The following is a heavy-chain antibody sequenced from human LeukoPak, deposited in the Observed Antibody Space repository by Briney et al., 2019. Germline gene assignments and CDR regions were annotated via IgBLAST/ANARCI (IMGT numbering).Heavy chain of an antibody. Sequence: SETLSLTCTVSGYSISSGYYWGWIRQPPGKGLEWIGSIYHSGSTYYNPSLKSRVTISVDTSKNQFSLKLSSVTAADTAVYYCARVDVDTAMVDYWGQETLVTVSS. CDR3: ARVDVDTAMVDY. V-gene: IGHV4-38-2*02. CDR1: GYSISSGYY. CDR2: IYHSGST. D-gene: IGHD5-18*01. J-gene: IGHJ4*02.